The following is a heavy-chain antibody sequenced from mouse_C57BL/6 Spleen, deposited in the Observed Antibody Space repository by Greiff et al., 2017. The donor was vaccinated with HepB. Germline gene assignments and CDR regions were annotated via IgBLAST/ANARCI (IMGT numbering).Heavy chain of an antibody. CDR2: ISDGGSYT. V-gene: IGHV5-4*01. CDR3: AREGATVVAEYYFDY. D-gene: IGHD1-1*01. CDR1: GFTFSSYA. Sequence: EVQLQESGGGLVKPGGSLKLSCAASGFTFSSYAMSWVRQTPEKRLEWVATISDGGSYTYYPDNVKGRFTISRDNAKNNLYLQMSHLKSEDTAMYYCAREGATVVAEYYFDYWGQGTPLTVSP. J-gene: IGHJ2*01.